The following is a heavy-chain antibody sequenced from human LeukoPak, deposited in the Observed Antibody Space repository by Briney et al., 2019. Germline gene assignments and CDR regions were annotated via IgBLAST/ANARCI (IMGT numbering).Heavy chain of an antibody. V-gene: IGHV3-23*01. CDR2: ISASGGST. Sequence: GGSLRLSCAASGFTFSSYGMTWVRQTPGKGPEWVSTISASGGSTYYADSVKGRFTISRDNSKDTLYLQMNSLRAEDTAVYYCARVAGLLYSDYGWADPRSPYYFDYWGQGTLVTVSS. CDR3: ARVAGLLYSDYGWADPRSPYYFDY. CDR1: GFTFSSYG. J-gene: IGHJ4*02. D-gene: IGHD4-11*01.